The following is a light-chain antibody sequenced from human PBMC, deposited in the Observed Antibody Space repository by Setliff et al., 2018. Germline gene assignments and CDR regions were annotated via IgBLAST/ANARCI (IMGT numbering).Light chain of an antibody. J-gene: IGLJ1*01. CDR3: SSYTSRSQV. Sequence: QSVLTQPASVSGSPGQSITISCTGTSSDIGGYNYVSWYQQHPGKAPKLMIYEVGNRPSGVSNRFSGSKSGNTASLTISGLQAEDEADYYCSSYTSRSQVFGTGTKVTVL. CDR1: SSDIGGYNY. CDR2: EVG. V-gene: IGLV2-14*01.